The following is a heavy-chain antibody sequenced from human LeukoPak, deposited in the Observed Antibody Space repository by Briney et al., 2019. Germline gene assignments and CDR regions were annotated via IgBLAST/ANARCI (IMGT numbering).Heavy chain of an antibody. J-gene: IGHJ3*02. Sequence: GGSLRLSCAASGFTFSSYAMHWVRQAPGKGLEWVAVISYDGSNKYYADSVKGRFTISSDNSKNTLYLQMNSLRAEDTAVYYCARGGAVSPRTWGAFDIWGQGTMVTVSS. D-gene: IGHD1-26*01. CDR3: ARGGAVSPRTWGAFDI. V-gene: IGHV3-30-3*01. CDR1: GFTFSSYA. CDR2: ISYDGSNK.